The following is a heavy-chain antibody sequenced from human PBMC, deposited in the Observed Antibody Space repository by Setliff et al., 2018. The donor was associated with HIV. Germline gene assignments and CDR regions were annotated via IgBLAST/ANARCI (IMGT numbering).Heavy chain of an antibody. CDR1: GDTFNSHA. V-gene: IGHV1-69*13. CDR2: IIPIFGTP. J-gene: IGHJ6*04. D-gene: IGHD2-15*01. Sequence: GASVKVSCKASGDTFNSHAISWVRQAPGQGLEWMGGIIPIFGTPNYAQKFKGRLTITADESTSTVCMELSSLRSEDTAVYYCARDSRDIVVVIAPEPEPYYYYGMDVWGEGTTVTVSS. CDR3: ARDSRDIVVVIAPEPEPYYYYGMDV.